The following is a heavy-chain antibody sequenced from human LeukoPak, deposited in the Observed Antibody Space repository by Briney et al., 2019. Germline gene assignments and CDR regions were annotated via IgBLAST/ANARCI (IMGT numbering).Heavy chain of an antibody. J-gene: IGHJ4*02. D-gene: IGHD2-2*01. CDR3: ARPLNAGPGYYFDY. CDR2: IYPGDSDT. CDR1: GYSFTSYW. V-gene: IGHV5-51*01. Sequence: GESLKISCKGSGYSFTSYWIGWVRQMPGKGLEWVGIIYPGDSDTRYSPSSQGQVTISADKSISTTYLQWSSLKASDTAIYYCARPLNAGPGYYFDYWGQGTLVSVSS.